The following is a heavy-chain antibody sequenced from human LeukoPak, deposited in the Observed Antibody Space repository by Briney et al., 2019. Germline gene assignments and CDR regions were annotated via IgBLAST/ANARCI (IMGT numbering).Heavy chain of an antibody. CDR2: ITADNGNT. J-gene: IGHJ4*02. CDR3: ARGTQYDYVWGSYRTAFDY. CDR1: GYTFNTYG. V-gene: IGHV1-18*01. Sequence: ASVKVSCKASGYTFNTYGITWVRQAPGQGLEWMGNITADNGNTNYAQKLQGRVTMTTDTSTSTAYMELRSLRSDDTAVYYCARGTQYDYVWGSYRTAFDYWGQGTLVTVSS. D-gene: IGHD3-16*02.